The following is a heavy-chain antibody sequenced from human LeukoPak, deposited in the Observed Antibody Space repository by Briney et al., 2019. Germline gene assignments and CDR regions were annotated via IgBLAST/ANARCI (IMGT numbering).Heavy chain of an antibody. CDR2: IIPIFGTA. D-gene: IGHD5-24*01. J-gene: IGHJ3*02. CDR1: GGTFSSYA. CDR3: ARSGNQERDGYNWYAFDI. V-gene: IGHV1-69*13. Sequence: ASVKASCKASGGTFSSYAISWVRQAPGQGLEWMGGIIPIFGTANYAQKFQGRVTITADESTSTAYMELSSLRSEDTAVYYCARSGNQERDGYNWYAFDIWGQGTMVTVSS.